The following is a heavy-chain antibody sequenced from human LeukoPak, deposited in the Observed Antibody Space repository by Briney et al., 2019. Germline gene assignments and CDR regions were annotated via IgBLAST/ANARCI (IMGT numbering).Heavy chain of an antibody. V-gene: IGHV3-23*01. J-gene: IGHJ6*04. CDR1: GFTFSSYG. CDR3: AELGITMIGGV. D-gene: IGHD3-10*02. Sequence: AGGSLRLSCAASGFTFSSYGMSWVRQAPGKGLEWVSAISGSGGSTYYADSVKGRFTISRDNSKNTLCLQMNSLRAEDTAVYYCAELGITMIGGVWGKGTTVTISS. CDR2: ISGSGGST.